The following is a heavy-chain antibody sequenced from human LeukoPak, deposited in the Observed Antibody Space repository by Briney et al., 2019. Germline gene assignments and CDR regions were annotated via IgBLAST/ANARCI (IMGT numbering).Heavy chain of an antibody. V-gene: IGHV1-24*01. CDR2: FDPEDGET. D-gene: IGHD3-22*01. J-gene: IGHJ4*02. CDR3: ATFPMYYYDSSGYRVDVY. CDR1: GYTLTELS. Sequence: ASVKVSCKVSGYTLTELSMHWVRQAPGKGLEWMGGFDPEDGETIYAQKFQGRVTMTEDTSTDTAYMELSSLRSEDTAVYYCATFPMYYYDSSGYRVDVYWGQGTLVTVSS.